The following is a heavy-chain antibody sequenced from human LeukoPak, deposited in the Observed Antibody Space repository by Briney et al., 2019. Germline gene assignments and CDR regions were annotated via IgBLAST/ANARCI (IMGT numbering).Heavy chain of an antibody. J-gene: IGHJ4*02. V-gene: IGHV3-21*01. Sequence: GGSLRLSCAASGFTFSSYSMNWVRQAPGKGLEWVSSISSSSSYIYYADSVKGRFTIPRDNAKNSLYLQMNSLRAEDTAVYYCARDHPIAVAALAYWGQGTLVTVSS. CDR2: ISSSSSYI. CDR3: ARDHPIAVAALAY. D-gene: IGHD6-19*01. CDR1: GFTFSSYS.